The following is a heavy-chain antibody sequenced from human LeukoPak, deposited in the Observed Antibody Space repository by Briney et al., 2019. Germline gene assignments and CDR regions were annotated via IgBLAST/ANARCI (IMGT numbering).Heavy chain of an antibody. V-gene: IGHV5-51*01. CDR2: IYPGDSDT. Sequence: GESLKISCKGSGYSFTSYWIVWVRQMPGKGLEWMGIIYPGDSDTRYSPPFQGQVTISADKSISTAYLQWSSLKASDTAMYYCARRGYSYGYPWYFDYWGQGTLVTVSS. J-gene: IGHJ4*02. CDR3: ARRGYSYGYPWYFDY. CDR1: GYSFTSYW. D-gene: IGHD5-18*01.